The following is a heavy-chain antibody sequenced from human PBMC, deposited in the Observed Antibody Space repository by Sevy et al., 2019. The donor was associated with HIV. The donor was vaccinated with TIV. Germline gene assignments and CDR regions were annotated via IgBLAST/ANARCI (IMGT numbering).Heavy chain of an antibody. Sequence: GGSLRLSCAASGFTFSSYAMSWVRQAPGKGLEWVSAISGSGGSTYYADSVKGRFTISRDNSKNTLYLQMNSLRAEDTAVYYCAKLYGDYYYYGMDVWGQGTTVTVSS. J-gene: IGHJ6*02. D-gene: IGHD4-17*01. CDR2: ISGSGGST. CDR1: GFTFSSYA. V-gene: IGHV3-23*01. CDR3: AKLYGDYYYYGMDV.